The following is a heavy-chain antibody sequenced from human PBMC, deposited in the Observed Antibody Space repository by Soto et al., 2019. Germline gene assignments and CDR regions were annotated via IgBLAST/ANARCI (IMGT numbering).Heavy chain of an antibody. Sequence: QVQLQQWGAGLLKPSETLSLICAVYGGSFSGYYWSWIRQPPGKGLEWIGEINHSGSTNYNPSLKSRVTISVDTSKSQFSLKLSSVTAADTAVYYCARVPTMVRGVISGDDYFDYWGQGTLVTVSS. V-gene: IGHV4-34*01. D-gene: IGHD3-10*01. CDR3: ARVPTMVRGVISGDDYFDY. CDR1: GGSFSGYY. J-gene: IGHJ4*02. CDR2: INHSGST.